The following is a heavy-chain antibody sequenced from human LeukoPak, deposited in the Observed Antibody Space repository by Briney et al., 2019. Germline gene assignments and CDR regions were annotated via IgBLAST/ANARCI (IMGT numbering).Heavy chain of an antibody. Sequence: GGSLRLSCAASGFTVSSNYMTWVRQAPGKGLEWVTTIYAGGSTYYADSVKGRFTISRDNSKNTLHLQMNSLRAEDTAVYYCTRPYSSGYYWGQGTLVTVSS. CDR1: GFTVSSNY. CDR2: IYAGGST. CDR3: TRPYSSGYY. V-gene: IGHV3-53*01. J-gene: IGHJ4*02. D-gene: IGHD6-19*01.